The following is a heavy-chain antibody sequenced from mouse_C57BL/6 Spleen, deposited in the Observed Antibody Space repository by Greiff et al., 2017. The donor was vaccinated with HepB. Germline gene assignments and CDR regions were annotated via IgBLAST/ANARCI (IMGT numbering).Heavy chain of an antibody. V-gene: IGHV1-80*01. Sequence: VQLQQSGAELVKPGASVKISCKASGYAFSSYWMNWVKQRPGKGLEWIGQIYPGDGDTNYNGKFKGKATLTADKSSSTAYMQLSSLTSEDSAVYLCARAWSYDYFDYWGQGTTLTVSS. D-gene: IGHD2-12*01. CDR3: ARAWSYDYFDY. CDR1: GYAFSSYW. J-gene: IGHJ2*01. CDR2: IYPGDGDT.